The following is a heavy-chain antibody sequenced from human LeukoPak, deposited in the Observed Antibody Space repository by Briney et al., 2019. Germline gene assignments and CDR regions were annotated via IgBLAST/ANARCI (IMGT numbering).Heavy chain of an antibody. J-gene: IGHJ4*02. V-gene: IGHV1-2*02. Sequence: VASVKVSCKSSGYTLSGYYMHWVRQAPGQGLEWMGWINPNKDDTNYAQNFQGRVTMTRDTSISTAYMELSRLRSDDTAVYYCARVLVGATPYFDYWGQGTLVTVSS. D-gene: IGHD1-26*01. CDR3: ARVLVGATPYFDY. CDR1: GYTLSGYY. CDR2: INPNKDDT.